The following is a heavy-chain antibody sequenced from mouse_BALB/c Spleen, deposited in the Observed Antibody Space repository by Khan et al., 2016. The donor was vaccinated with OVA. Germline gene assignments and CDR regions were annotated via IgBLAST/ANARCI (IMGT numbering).Heavy chain of an antibody. CDR3: ARLEDI. Sequence: VQLVESGPGLVAPSQSLSLTCTVSGFSLTSYCVHWVRQPPGKGLVWLGVILAGGSTNYNSALMSSLSISKDNSKSQVFFKMNSLQTDATAMYYCARLEDIWGQGTTLTVSS. CDR2: ILAGGST. D-gene: IGHD1-3*01. V-gene: IGHV2-9*02. CDR1: GFSLTSYC. J-gene: IGHJ2*01.